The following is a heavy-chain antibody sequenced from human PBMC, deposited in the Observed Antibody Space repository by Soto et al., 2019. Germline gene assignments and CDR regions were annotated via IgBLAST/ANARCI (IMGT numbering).Heavy chain of an antibody. CDR2: IYWNGIE. CDR3: EQGDTLDFHY. D-gene: IGHD3-10*01. J-gene: IGHJ4*02. CDR1: GFSLSTSGEA. Sequence: QITLRESGPALVKPTQTLTLTCTFSGFSLSTSGEAVGWIRQPPGKGLEWLALIYWNGIERYSPSLKNRLSITKDTSKNKVVMKMTNMDPVDTATYYCEQGDTLDFHYWGQGKLVTVSS. V-gene: IGHV2-5*01.